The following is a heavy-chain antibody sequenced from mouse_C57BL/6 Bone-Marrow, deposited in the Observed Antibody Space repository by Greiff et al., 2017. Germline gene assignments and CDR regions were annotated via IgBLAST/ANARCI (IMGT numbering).Heavy chain of an antibody. CDR1: GYTFTSYW. CDR2: IDPSDSYT. D-gene: IGHD1-1*01. V-gene: IGHV1-69*01. J-gene: IGHJ2*01. Sequence: QVQLQQPGAELVMPGASVKLSCKASGYTFTSYWMHWVKQRPGQGLEWIGEIDPSDSYTNYTQKFKGKSTLPVDKSSSTAYMQLSSLTSEDSAVYYCAREGDYGSSYDFDYWGQGTTLTVSA. CDR3: AREGDYGSSYDFDY.